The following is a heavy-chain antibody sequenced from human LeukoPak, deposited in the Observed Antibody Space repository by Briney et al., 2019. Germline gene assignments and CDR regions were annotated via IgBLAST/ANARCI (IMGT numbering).Heavy chain of an antibody. V-gene: IGHV4-59*13. CDR3: ARVDWQLAPPGYYYMDV. D-gene: IGHD6-6*01. CDR2: IYYSGST. CDR1: GGSISSYY. Sequence: SETLSLTCTVSGGSISSYYWSWIRQPPGKGLEWIGYIYYSGSTNYNPSLKSRVTISVDTSKNQFSLKLSSVTAADTAVYYCARVDWQLAPPGYYYMDVWGKGTTVTVSS. J-gene: IGHJ6*03.